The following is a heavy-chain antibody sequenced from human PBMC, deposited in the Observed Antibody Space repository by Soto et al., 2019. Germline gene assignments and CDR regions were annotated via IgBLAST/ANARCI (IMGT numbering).Heavy chain of an antibody. CDR2: IIPILGIA. CDR3: ARVYRSITGTTRTYGY. V-gene: IGHV1-69*02. D-gene: IGHD1-20*01. CDR1: GGTFSSYI. Sequence: SVKVSCKASGGTFSSYIISWVRQAPGQGLEWMGRIIPILGIANYAQKFQGRVTITADKSTSTAYMELSSLRSEDTAVYYCARVYRSITGTTRTYGYWGQGTLVTSPQ. J-gene: IGHJ4*02.